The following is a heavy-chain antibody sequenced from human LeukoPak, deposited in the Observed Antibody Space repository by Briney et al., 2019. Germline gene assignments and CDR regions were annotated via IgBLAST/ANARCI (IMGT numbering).Heavy chain of an antibody. D-gene: IGHD3-22*01. CDR3: ARYYYDSSAFYYFDY. CDR1: GFTFSSYS. V-gene: IGHV3-21*01. Sequence: GGSLRLSCAASGFTFSSYSMNWVRQAPGKGLEWVSSISSSSSYIYYADSVKGRFTISRGNAKNSLYLQMNSLRAEDTAVYYCARYYYDSSAFYYFDYWGQGTLVTVSS. J-gene: IGHJ4*02. CDR2: ISSSSSYI.